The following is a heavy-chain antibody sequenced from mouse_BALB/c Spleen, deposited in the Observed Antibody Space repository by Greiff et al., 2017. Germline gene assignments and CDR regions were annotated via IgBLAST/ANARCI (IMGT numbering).Heavy chain of an antibody. Sequence: EVQLVESGGGLVQPGGSRKLSCAASGFTFSSFGMHWVRQAPEKGLEWVAYISSGSSTIYYADTVKGRFTISRDNPKNTLFLQMTSLRSEDTAMYYCARWMITTDYYAMDYWGQGTSVTVSS. J-gene: IGHJ4*01. D-gene: IGHD2-4*01. CDR3: ARWMITTDYYAMDY. CDR2: ISSGSSTI. V-gene: IGHV5-17*02. CDR1: GFTFSSFG.